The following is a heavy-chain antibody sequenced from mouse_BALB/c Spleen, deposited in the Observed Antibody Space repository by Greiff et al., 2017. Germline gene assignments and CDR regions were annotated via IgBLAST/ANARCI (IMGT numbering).Heavy chain of an antibody. V-gene: IGHV1S81*02. CDR1: GYTFTSYW. D-gene: IGHD2-4*01. J-gene: IGHJ2*01. CDR2: INPSNGRT. CDR3: AYYDYDVLDY. Sequence: QVQLKQPGAELVKPGASVKLSCKASGYTFTSYWMHWVKQRPGQGLEWIGEINPSNGRTNYNEKFKSKATLTVDKSSSTAYMQLSSLTSEDSAVYYCAYYDYDVLDYWGQGTTLTVSS.